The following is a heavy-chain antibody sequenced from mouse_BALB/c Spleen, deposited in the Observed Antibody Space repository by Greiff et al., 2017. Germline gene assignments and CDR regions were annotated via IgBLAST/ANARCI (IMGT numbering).Heavy chain of an antibody. CDR1: GFTFSDYG. CDR2: ISNLAYSI. J-gene: IGHJ4*01. D-gene: IGHD2-14*01. CDR3: ARDRGYGAMDY. V-gene: IGHV5-15*02. Sequence: EVQVVESGGGLVQPGGSRKLSCAASGFTFSDYGMAWVRQAPGKGPEWVAFISNLAYSIYYADTVTGRFTISRENAKDTLYLEMSSLRSEDTAMYYCARDRGYGAMDYWGQGTSVTVSS.